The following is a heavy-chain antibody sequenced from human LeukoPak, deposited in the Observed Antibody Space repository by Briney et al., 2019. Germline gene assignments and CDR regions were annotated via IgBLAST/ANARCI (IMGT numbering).Heavy chain of an antibody. D-gene: IGHD6-6*01. CDR3: ASKFIAARRGVDAFDI. J-gene: IGHJ3*02. Sequence: SETLSLTCTVSGGSISSSSYYWGWIRQPPGKGLEWIGSIYYSGSTYYNPSLKSRVTISVDTSKNQFSLKLSSVTAADTALYYCASKFIAARRGVDAFDIWGQGTMVTVSS. V-gene: IGHV4-39*01. CDR2: IYYSGST. CDR1: GGSISSSSYY.